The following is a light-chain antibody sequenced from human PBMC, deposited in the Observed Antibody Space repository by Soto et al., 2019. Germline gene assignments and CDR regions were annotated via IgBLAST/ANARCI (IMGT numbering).Light chain of an antibody. Sequence: DIQMTQSPSTLSASVGDRVTITCRASQSVDIWLAWYQQKPGKAPKLLIHTASTLEDGVPSRFTGSGSGTDFTLTISSLQPDDVGTYYCHQYRDYPVTFGGGTKVEIK. V-gene: IGKV1-5*03. J-gene: IGKJ4*01. CDR3: HQYRDYPVT. CDR2: TAS. CDR1: QSVDIW.